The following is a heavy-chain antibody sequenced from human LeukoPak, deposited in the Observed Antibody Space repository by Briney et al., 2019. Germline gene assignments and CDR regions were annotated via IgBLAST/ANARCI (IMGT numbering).Heavy chain of an antibody. Sequence: GGSLRLPCAASGFTFSSYWMSWFRQAPGKGLEGVANIKQDGSEKYYVDSVKGRFTISRDNAKTSLYLQMNSLRAEDTAVYYCARVKGDTYYYGSGSPPYYYYYMDVWGKGTTVTISS. J-gene: IGHJ6*03. V-gene: IGHV3-7*01. CDR3: ARVKGDTYYYGSGSPPYYYYYMDV. D-gene: IGHD3-10*01. CDR2: IKQDGSEK. CDR1: GFTFSSYW.